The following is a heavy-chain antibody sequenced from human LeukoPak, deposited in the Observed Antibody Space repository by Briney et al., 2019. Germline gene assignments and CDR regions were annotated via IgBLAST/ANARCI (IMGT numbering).Heavy chain of an antibody. Sequence: PSETLSLTCTVSGGSLSSGDYYWSWIRQPPGKGLEWIGYIYYSGSTYYNPSLKSRVTISVDTAKNQLSLKLSSVTAADTAVYYCARGRIAVAGGFDYWGQGTLVTVSS. J-gene: IGHJ4*02. CDR2: IYYSGST. CDR3: ARGRIAVAGGFDY. CDR1: GGSLSSGDYY. V-gene: IGHV4-30-4*08. D-gene: IGHD6-19*01.